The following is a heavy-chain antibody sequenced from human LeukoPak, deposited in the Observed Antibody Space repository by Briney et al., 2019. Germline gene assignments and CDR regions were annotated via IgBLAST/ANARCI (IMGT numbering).Heavy chain of an antibody. J-gene: IGHJ4*02. D-gene: IGHD3-22*01. Sequence: GGSLRLSSAASGFTFSSYEMNWVRQAPGKGLEWVSYISSSGSTIYYADSVKGRFTISRDNAKNSLYLQMNSLRGEDTAVYYCARDNEPDCYDSSGYDYWGQGTLVTVSS. CDR1: GFTFSSYE. V-gene: IGHV3-48*03. CDR3: ARDNEPDCYDSSGYDY. CDR2: ISSSGSTI.